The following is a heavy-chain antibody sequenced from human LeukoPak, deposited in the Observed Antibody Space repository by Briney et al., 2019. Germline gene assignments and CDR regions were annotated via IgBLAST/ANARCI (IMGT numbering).Heavy chain of an antibody. CDR3: AHSLWFGELLGGDALDI. J-gene: IGHJ3*02. CDR2: IYWDDDK. CDR1: GFSLSTSGMC. D-gene: IGHD3-10*01. V-gene: IGHV2-5*08. Sequence: SGPAPVKPTQTLTLTCTFSGFSLSTSGMCVSWIRQPPGKALEWLAPIYWDDDKRYSPTLKSRLTITKDTSKNQVVLTMTNMDPVDTATYYCAHSLWFGELLGGDALDIWGQGTMVTVSS.